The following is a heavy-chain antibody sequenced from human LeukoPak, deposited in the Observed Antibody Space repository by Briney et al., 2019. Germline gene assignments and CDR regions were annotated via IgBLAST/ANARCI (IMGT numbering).Heavy chain of an antibody. CDR3: ATGASALGGVYYYHYMDV. CDR1: GYTLTELS. J-gene: IGHJ6*03. D-gene: IGHD3-16*01. Sequence: ASVKVSCKVSGYTLTELSMHWVRQAPGKGLEWMGGFDPEDGETIYAQKFQGRVTMTEDTSTDTAYMELSSLRSEDTAVYYCATGASALGGVYYYHYMDVWGKGTTVTVSS. CDR2: FDPEDGET. V-gene: IGHV1-24*01.